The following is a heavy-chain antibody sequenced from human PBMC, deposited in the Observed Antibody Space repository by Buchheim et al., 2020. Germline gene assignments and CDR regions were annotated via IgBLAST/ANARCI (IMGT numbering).Heavy chain of an antibody. Sequence: QVQLVQSGAEVKKPGASVKVSCKASGYTFTSYYMHWVRQAPGQGLEWMGIINPSGGSTSYAQKFQGRVTMTRDTSTSTVYLELSSLRSEDTAVYYCARVHITGLGTPTWFDPWGQGTL. CDR3: ARVHITGLGTPTWFDP. V-gene: IGHV1-46*01. CDR1: GYTFTSYY. J-gene: IGHJ5*02. D-gene: IGHD3-16*01. CDR2: INPSGGST.